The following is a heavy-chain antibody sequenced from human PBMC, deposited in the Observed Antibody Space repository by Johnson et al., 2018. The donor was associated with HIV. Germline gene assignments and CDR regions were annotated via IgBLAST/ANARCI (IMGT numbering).Heavy chain of an antibody. J-gene: IGHJ3*02. D-gene: IGHD3-3*02. V-gene: IGHV3-30*02. CDR1: GFTFSSYG. CDR2: IRYDGNNK. Sequence: QVQLVESGGGLVQPGGSLRLSCAASGFTFSSYGMHWVRQAPGKGLEWVAFIRYDGNNKYYADSVKGRFTISRDNVNNSVFLLLNSLRVDDTAVYFCARAHLIFPKNAFDIWGQGTTVTVSS. CDR3: ARAHLIFPKNAFDI.